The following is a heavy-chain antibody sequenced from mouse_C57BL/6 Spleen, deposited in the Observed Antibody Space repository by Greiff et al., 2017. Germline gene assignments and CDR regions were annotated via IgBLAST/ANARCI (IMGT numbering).Heavy chain of an antibody. CDR2: IDPETGGT. Sequence: QVQLKQSGAELVKPGASVTLSCKASGYTFTDYEMHWVKQTPVHGLEWIGAIDPETGGTAYNQKFKGKAILTADKSSSTAYMELRSLTSEDSAVYYCTRYYGLDYWGQGTTLTVSS. CDR1: GYTFTDYE. J-gene: IGHJ2*01. CDR3: TRYYGLDY. D-gene: IGHD1-1*01. V-gene: IGHV1-15*01.